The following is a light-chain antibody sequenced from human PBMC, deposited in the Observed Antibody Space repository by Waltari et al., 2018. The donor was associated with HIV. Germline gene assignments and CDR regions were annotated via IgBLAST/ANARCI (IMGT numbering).Light chain of an antibody. CDR1: QGVSSC. CDR2: AAS. Sequence: DIQKTKSQSSVFESVGARVTITCRASQGVSSCLAWYQQKPGKPPNLLIYAASSLQSGVPSRFSGSGSGTDFTLTISSLQPEDFATYYCQQCNSFPITFGQGTRLEIK. V-gene: IGKV1D-12*01. J-gene: IGKJ5*01. CDR3: QQCNSFPIT.